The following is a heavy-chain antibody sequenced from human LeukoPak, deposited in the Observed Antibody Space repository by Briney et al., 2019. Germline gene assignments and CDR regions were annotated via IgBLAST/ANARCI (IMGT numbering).Heavy chain of an antibody. CDR3: ARISISGWYIDY. J-gene: IGHJ4*02. Sequence: GGSPRLSCAASGFTFSDYYMNWIRQAPGKGLEWVSYISTSSSYTNYADSVKGRFTISRDNAKNSLYLQMNSLRAEDTAVYYCARISISGWYIDYWGQGTLVTVSS. CDR2: ISTSSSYT. V-gene: IGHV3-11*06. CDR1: GFTFSDYY. D-gene: IGHD6-19*01.